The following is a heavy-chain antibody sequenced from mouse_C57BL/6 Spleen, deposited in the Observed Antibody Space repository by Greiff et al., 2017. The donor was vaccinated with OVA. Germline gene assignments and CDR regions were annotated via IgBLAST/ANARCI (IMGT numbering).Heavy chain of an antibody. CDR1: GFTFSSYT. J-gene: IGHJ3*01. CDR3: ARNAWFAY. CDR2: IRGGGGHT. V-gene: IGHV5-9*01. Sequence: EVQRVESGGGLVKPGGSLKLSCAASGFTFSSYTMSWVRQPPEKRLAWVAPIRGGGGHTYYPDSVKGRFTIARDNAKNTLYLQMSSLRSEDTAWYYCARNAWFAYWGQGTLVTVSA.